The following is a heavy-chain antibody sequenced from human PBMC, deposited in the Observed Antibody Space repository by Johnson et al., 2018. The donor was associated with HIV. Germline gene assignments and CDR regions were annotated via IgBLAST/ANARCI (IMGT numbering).Heavy chain of an antibody. V-gene: IGHV3-74*01. Sequence: VQLVESGGGLVQPGGSLRLSCAASGFTFSSYWMHWVRQAPGKGLVWVSRTNSDGSSTSYADSVKGRFTISRDNAKNTLYLQMNSLRAEDTAVYYCARRAYYYDSSGYYSHAFDIWGQGTMVTVSS. CDR2: TNSDGSST. D-gene: IGHD3-22*01. CDR3: ARRAYYYDSSGYYSHAFDI. J-gene: IGHJ3*02. CDR1: GFTFSSYW.